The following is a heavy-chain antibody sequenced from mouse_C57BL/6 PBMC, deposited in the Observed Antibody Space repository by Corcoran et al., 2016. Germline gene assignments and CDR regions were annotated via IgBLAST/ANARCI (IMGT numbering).Heavy chain of an antibody. V-gene: IGHV9-3*01. D-gene: IGHD1-1*01. CDR1: GYTFTTYG. J-gene: IGHJ2*01. CDR2: INTYSGVP. Sequence: QIQLVQSGPELKKPGETVKISCKASGYTFTTYGMSWVKQAPGKGLKWMGWINTYSGVPTYADDFKGRFAFSLETSASTAYLQINNLKNEDTATYFCAREGDYYYFDYWGQGTTLTVSS. CDR3: AREGDYYYFDY.